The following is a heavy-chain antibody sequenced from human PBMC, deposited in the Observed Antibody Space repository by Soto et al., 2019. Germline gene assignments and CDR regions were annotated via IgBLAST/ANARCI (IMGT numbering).Heavy chain of an antibody. D-gene: IGHD2-15*01. CDR3: ARDQGGAPFDS. CDR1: GFTFSSYA. Sequence: QVQLVESGGGVVQPGRSLRLSCAASGFTFSSYAMHWVRQAPGKGLEWVAVISYDGSNKYYADSVKGRFTISRDNSKNTLYLQMNSLRAEDTAVYYCARDQGGAPFDSWGQGTLVTVSS. V-gene: IGHV3-30-3*01. CDR2: ISYDGSNK. J-gene: IGHJ4*02.